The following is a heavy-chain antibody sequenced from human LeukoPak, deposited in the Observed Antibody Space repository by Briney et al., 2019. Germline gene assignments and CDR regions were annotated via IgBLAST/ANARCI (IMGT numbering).Heavy chain of an antibody. D-gene: IGHD3-22*01. V-gene: IGHV3-23*01. CDR2: ISGSGGST. Sequence: GGSLRLSCAASGFTSSSYALSWVRQAPGKGLEWVSAISGSGGSTYYADSVKGRFTISRDNSKNTLYLQMNSLRAEDTAVYYCAKVGYYDSSGYYYEDVLDYWGQGTLVTVSS. CDR1: GFTSSSYA. J-gene: IGHJ4*02. CDR3: AKVGYYDSSGYYYEDVLDY.